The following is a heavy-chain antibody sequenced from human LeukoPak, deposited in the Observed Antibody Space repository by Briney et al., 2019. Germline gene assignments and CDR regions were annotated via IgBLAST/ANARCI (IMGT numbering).Heavy chain of an antibody. J-gene: IGHJ6*03. D-gene: IGHD2/OR15-2a*01. CDR1: GESIKPYY. V-gene: IGHV4-4*07. CDR2: IYKSGST. Sequence: SETLSLTCTVSGESIKPYYWYWIRQPAGKGLEWIGHIYKSGSTNYNPSLKSRVTMSLDTSKNQFSLKLRSVTAADTAVYFCARSFLDYMDVWGKGTTVTVSS. CDR3: ARSFLDYMDV.